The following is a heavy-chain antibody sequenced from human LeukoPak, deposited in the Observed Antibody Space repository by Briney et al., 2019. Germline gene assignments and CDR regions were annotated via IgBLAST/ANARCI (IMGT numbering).Heavy chain of an antibody. J-gene: IGHJ4*02. CDR3: ARASRTYFGDYLYYFDS. CDR2: MNPKSGNT. V-gene: IGHV1-8*01. Sequence: GASVKVSCKASGYIFTTYDINWVRQAAGQGLEWMGWMNPKSGNTGYAQNFRGRVTMTRNTSITTSYMELSSLRSEDTAVYFCARASRTYFGDYLYYFDSWGQGTQVTVSS. D-gene: IGHD4-17*01. CDR1: GYIFTTYD.